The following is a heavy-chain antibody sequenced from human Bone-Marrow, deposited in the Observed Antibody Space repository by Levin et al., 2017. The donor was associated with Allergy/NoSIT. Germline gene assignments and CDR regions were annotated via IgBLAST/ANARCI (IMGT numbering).Heavy chain of an antibody. D-gene: IGHD1-26*01. V-gene: IGHV1-2*06. Sequence: ASVKVSCKPSGYTFSDYYMHWVRQAPGQGLEWVGRLDPKSGGTDYAQKFQGRVTMTRDMSISTHYMELSGLRSDDTAVYYCARDLRLGKPPYYDYLMDGWGQGTTVTVSS. J-gene: IGHJ6*02. CDR2: LDPKSGGT. CDR3: ARDLRLGKPPYYDYLMDG. CDR1: GYTFSDYY.